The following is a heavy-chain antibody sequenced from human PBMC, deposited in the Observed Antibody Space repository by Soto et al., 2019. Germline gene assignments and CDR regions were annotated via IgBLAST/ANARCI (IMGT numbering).Heavy chain of an antibody. V-gene: IGHV3-30-3*01. D-gene: IGHD1-26*01. CDR3: ANGIVGATGYYYCMDV. CDR2: ISYDGSNK. Sequence: QVQLVESGGGVVQPGRSLRLSCAASGFTFSSYAMHWVRQAPGKGLEWVAVISYDGSNKYYADSVKGRFTISRDNSKNTLYLQMNGLRSEDTAVYYCANGIVGATGYYYCMDVWGQGTTVTVSS. CDR1: GFTFSSYA. J-gene: IGHJ6*02.